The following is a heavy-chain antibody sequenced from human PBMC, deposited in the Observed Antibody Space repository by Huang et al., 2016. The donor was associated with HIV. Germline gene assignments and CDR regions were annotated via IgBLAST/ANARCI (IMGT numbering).Heavy chain of an antibody. CDR2: IERRDSET. D-gene: IGHD5-18*01. CDR1: GYGFSSYW. Sequence: EVLLVQSGAELKEPGEALKISFKASGYGFSSYWIGWVRQKPGKGLEWRGIIERRDSETKYSPAFDGQVSISAEKSTRTAYLQWESLKAPDTAIYFCARQVDGFRSHFDFWGQGTLVSVSS. J-gene: IGHJ4*02. V-gene: IGHV5-51*01. CDR3: ARQVDGFRSHFDF.